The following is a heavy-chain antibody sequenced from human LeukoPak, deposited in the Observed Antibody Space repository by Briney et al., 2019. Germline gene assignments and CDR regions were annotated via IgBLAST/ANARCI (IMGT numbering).Heavy chain of an antibody. CDR1: HDSIRSGYY. V-gene: IGHV4-38-2*01. CDR3: ARQNIVVVVAATPGAFDI. Sequence: SETLSLTCDDSHDSIRSGYYWGWIRQPPGKGLEWIGSLYHSGSAYYSPSLKSRVTISLDTSNNELSLRLSSVTAADTAIYYCARQNIVVVVAATPGAFDIWGQGTLVTVSS. J-gene: IGHJ3*02. CDR2: LYHSGSA. D-gene: IGHD2-15*01.